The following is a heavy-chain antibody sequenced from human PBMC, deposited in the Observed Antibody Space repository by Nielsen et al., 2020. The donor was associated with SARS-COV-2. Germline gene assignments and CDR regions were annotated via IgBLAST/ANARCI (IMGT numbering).Heavy chain of an antibody. CDR2: INAGNGNT. CDR3: ARDLRSSGWYGGYYYYGMDV. CDR1: GYTFTSYA. V-gene: IGHV1-3*01. J-gene: IGHJ6*02. D-gene: IGHD6-19*01. Sequence: ASVKVSCKASGYTFTSYAMHWVRQAPGQRLEWMGWINAGNGNTKYSQKFQGRVTITRDTSASTAYMELSSLRSEDTAVHYCARDLRSSGWYGGYYYYGMDVWGQGTTVTVSS.